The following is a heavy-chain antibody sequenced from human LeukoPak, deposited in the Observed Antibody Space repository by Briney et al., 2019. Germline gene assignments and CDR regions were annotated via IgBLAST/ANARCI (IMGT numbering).Heavy chain of an antibody. J-gene: IGHJ4*02. V-gene: IGHV1-2*04. Sequence: ASVKVSRKASGYTFTGYYMHWVRQAPGQGLEWMGWINPNSGGTNYAQKFQGWVTMTRDTSISTAYMELSSLRSEDTAVYYCARDKRWELRGDYFDYWGQGTLVTVSS. CDR3: ARDKRWELRGDYFDY. CDR1: GYTFTGYY. CDR2: INPNSGGT. D-gene: IGHD1-26*01.